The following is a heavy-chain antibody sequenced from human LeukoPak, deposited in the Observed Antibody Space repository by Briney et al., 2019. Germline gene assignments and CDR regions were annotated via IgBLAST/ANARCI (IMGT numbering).Heavy chain of an antibody. CDR3: ARGEGGILATPEDY. CDR2: IYSGGDT. D-gene: IGHD1-14*01. CDR1: GFAVSSNY. Sequence: GGSLRLSCAASGFAVSSNYMSWVRQAPGKGLEWVSVIYSGGDTYYAGSVKGRFTISRDNSKNTLYLQMNSLRVEDTAVYYCARGEGGILATPEDYWGQGTLVTVSS. J-gene: IGHJ4*02. V-gene: IGHV3-53*01.